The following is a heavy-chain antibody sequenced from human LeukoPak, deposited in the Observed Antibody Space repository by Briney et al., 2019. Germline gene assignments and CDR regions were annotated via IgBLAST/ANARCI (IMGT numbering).Heavy chain of an antibody. CDR3: ARASTVTTGYYYGMDV. CDR2: IYTSGST. Sequence: SETLSLTCTVSGGSISSYYWSWIRQPAGKGLEWIGRIYTSGSTNYNPSLKSRVTMSVDTSKNQFSLKLSSVTAADTAVYYCARASTVTTGYYYGMDVWGQGTTVTVSS. V-gene: IGHV4-4*07. D-gene: IGHD4-17*01. CDR1: GGSISSYY. J-gene: IGHJ6*02.